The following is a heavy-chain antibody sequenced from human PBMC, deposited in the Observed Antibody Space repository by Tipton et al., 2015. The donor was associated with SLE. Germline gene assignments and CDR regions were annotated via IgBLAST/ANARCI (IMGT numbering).Heavy chain of an antibody. CDR2: VYYSGGT. D-gene: IGHD2-2*01. CDR3: AREPAASGWFDP. J-gene: IGHJ5*02. Sequence: TLSLTCTVSGDSVTSYFWSWIWQPPGKGLEWIGYVYYSGGTSYNPSLKSRVTISIDTSRNQFFLKLNSVTAADTAVYYCAREPAASGWFDPWGQGALVTVSS. CDR1: GDSVTSYF. V-gene: IGHV4-59*02.